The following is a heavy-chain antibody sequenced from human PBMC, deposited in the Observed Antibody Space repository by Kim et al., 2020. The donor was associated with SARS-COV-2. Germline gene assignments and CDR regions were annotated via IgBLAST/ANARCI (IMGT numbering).Heavy chain of an antibody. CDR1: GFTFSSYA. CDR2: ISGSGGST. CDR3: AKDSSGGITIFGVVIQPTFDY. Sequence: GGSLRLSCAASGFTFSSYAMSWVRQAPGKGLEWVSAISGSGGSTYYADSVKGRFTISRDNSKNTLYLQMNSLRAEDTAVYYCAKDSSGGITIFGVVIQPTFDYWGRGTLVTVSS. V-gene: IGHV3-23*01. D-gene: IGHD3-3*01. J-gene: IGHJ4*02.